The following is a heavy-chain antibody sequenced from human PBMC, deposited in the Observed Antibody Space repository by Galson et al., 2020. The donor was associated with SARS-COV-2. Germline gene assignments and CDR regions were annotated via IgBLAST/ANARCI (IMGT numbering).Heavy chain of an antibody. CDR1: GGSISSYY. Sequence: ETSETLSLTCTVSGGSISSYYWSWIRQPPGKGLEWIRYIYYSGSTNYNPSLKSRVTISVDTSKNQFSLKLSSVTAADTAVYYCARVPDITIFGVVGWFDPWGQGTLVTVSS. CDR3: ARVPDITIFGVVGWFDP. D-gene: IGHD3-3*01. J-gene: IGHJ5*02. CDR2: IYYSGST. V-gene: IGHV4-59*01.